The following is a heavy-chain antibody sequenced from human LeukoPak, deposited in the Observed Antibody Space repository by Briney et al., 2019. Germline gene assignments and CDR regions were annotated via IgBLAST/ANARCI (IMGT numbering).Heavy chain of an antibody. V-gene: IGHV4-59*01. CDR3: ASNTREVVVPAAMWFGEVENAFDI. J-gene: IGHJ3*02. Sequence: SETLSLTCAVYGGSFSGYYWSWIRQPPGKGLEWIGYIYYSGSTNYNPSLKSRVTISVDTSKNQFSLKLSSVTAADTAVYYCASNTREVVVPAAMWFGEVENAFDIWGQGTMVTVSS. CDR1: GGSFSGYY. D-gene: IGHD2-2*01. CDR2: IYYSGST.